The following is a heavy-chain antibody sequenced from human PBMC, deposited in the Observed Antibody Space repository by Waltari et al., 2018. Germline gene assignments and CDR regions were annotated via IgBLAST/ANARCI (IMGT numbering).Heavy chain of an antibody. CDR3: ARDRGTGTTFDY. J-gene: IGHJ4*02. CDR2: VIPTFGTA. Sequence: VQLVQSGAEVKKPGATVKISCKVSGYTFTDYYMHWVQQAPGKGLGWKGGVIPTFGTASNDQKFQGRVTITADESTSTAYMELSSLRSEDTAVYYCARDRGTGTTFDYWGQGTLVTVSS. V-gene: IGHV1-69*13. D-gene: IGHD1-7*01. CDR1: GYTFTDYY.